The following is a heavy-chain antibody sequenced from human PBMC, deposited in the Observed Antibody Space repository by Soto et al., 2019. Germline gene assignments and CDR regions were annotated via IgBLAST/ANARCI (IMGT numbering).Heavy chain of an antibody. V-gene: IGHV2-5*02. CDR1: GFSLSTSGVG. J-gene: IGHJ4*02. CDR3: APILGSSSWYPYYFDY. Sequence: QITLKESGPTLVKPTQTLTLTCTFSGFSLSTSGVGVGWIRQPPGKALEWLALIYWDDDKRYSPSLKSRLTITKDTSKNQVVLTRTNRDPVDTATYYCAPILGSSSWYPYYFDYWGQGTLVTVSS. CDR2: IYWDDDK. D-gene: IGHD6-13*01.